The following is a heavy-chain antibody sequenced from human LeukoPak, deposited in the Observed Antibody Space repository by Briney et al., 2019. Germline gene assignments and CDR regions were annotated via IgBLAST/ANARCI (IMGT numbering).Heavy chain of an antibody. CDR3: ARDLGWGPFLPGRCDY. D-gene: IGHD2/OR15-2a*01. CDR2: ISSSSSYI. J-gene: IGHJ4*02. CDR1: GFTFSSYS. V-gene: IGHV3-21*01. Sequence: GGSLRLSCAASGFTFSSYSMNWVRQAPGKGLEWVSSISSSSSYIYYADSVKGRFTISRDNAKNSLYLQMDSLRAEDTAVYYCARDLGWGPFLPGRCDYWGRGTLVTVSS.